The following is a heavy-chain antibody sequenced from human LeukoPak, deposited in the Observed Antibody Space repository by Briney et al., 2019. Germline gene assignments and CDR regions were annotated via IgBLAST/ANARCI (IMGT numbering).Heavy chain of an antibody. CDR2: ISSRGDST. V-gene: IGHV3-23*01. Sequence: GGSLRLSCAASGFIFSNYAMSWIRQVPGRGLEWVSTISSRGDSTYVADSVKGRFTISRDNSKNSLYLQMNTVRAEDTAVYYCVKGPRPDITVAHTVENWGQGTLVTVSS. CDR3: VKGPRPDITVAHTVEN. CDR1: GFIFSNYA. J-gene: IGHJ4*02. D-gene: IGHD6-19*01.